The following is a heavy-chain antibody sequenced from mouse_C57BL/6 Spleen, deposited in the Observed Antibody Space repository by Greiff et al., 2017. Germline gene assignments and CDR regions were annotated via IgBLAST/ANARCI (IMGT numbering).Heavy chain of an antibody. J-gene: IGHJ4*01. CDR2: INPSNGGT. Sequence: QVQLQQSGTELAMPGASVKLSCKASCYTFPSYSMHWVKQRPGQGLEWIGNINPSNGGTNYNEKFKNKATLTADKSSSTAYMQLSMLTSADSSVYYCAREWGDRAGHAIDYWGTGNSVTVSS. V-gene: IGHV1-53*01. D-gene: IGHD3-3*01. CDR3: AREWGDRAGHAIDY. CDR1: CYTFPSYS.